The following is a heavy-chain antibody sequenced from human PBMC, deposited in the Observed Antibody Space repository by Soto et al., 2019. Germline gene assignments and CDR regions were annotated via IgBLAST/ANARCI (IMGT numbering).Heavy chain of an antibody. V-gene: IGHV4-39*01. D-gene: IGHD3-10*01. Sequence: SETLSLTCTVSGGSISSSSYYWGWIRQPPGKGLEWIGSIYYSGSTYYNPSLKSRVTISVDTSKNQFSLKLSSVTAADTAVYYCARHARESVWFGELPTISYYYFDYWGQGTLVTVSS. CDR1: GGSISSSSYY. CDR3: ARHARESVWFGELPTISYYYFDY. J-gene: IGHJ4*02. CDR2: IYYSGST.